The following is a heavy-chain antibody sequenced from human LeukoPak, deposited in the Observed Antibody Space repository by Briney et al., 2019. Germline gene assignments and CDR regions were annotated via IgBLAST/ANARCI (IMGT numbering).Heavy chain of an antibody. CDR2: INSDGSST. CDR1: GFTFSSYW. CDR3: AREWGTVTTYYDMDV. D-gene: IGHD4-11*01. J-gene: IGHJ6*02. Sequence: GGSLRLSCAASGFTFSSYWMHWVRQAPGKGLVWVSRINSDGSSTSYADSVKGRFTISRDNAKNTLYLQMNSLRAEDTAVYYCAREWGTVTTYYDMDVWGQGTTVTVSS. V-gene: IGHV3-74*01.